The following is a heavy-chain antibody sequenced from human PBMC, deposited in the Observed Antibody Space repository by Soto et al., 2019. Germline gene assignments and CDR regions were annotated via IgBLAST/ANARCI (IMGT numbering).Heavy chain of an antibody. J-gene: IGHJ4*02. Sequence: SVKVSCKASGGTFSSYAISWVRQAPGQGLEWMGGIIPIFGTANYAQKFQGRVKITADESTSTAYMELSSLRSEDTAVYYCARDRKGKGVDYYDSSGYYSSFDYWGQGTLVTVSS. V-gene: IGHV1-69*13. D-gene: IGHD3-22*01. CDR3: ARDRKGKGVDYYDSSGYYSSFDY. CDR1: GGTFSSYA. CDR2: IIPIFGTA.